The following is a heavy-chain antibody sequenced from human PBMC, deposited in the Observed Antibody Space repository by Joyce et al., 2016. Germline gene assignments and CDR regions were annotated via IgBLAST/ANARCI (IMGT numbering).Heavy chain of an antibody. V-gene: IGHV3-53*01. CDR1: GFIVSSYY. Sequence: EVQLVESGGGLIQSGGSLRLSCGASGFIVSSYYMTWVRQAPGKGLEWVSLIYSGGTPYYADSVKGRFTISRDNSKNTVYLQMNSLRAEDMAVYYCARSSSDYDSIFNNWGQGTLVTVSS. J-gene: IGHJ4*02. D-gene: IGHD5-12*01. CDR3: ARSSSDYDSIFNN. CDR2: IYSGGTP.